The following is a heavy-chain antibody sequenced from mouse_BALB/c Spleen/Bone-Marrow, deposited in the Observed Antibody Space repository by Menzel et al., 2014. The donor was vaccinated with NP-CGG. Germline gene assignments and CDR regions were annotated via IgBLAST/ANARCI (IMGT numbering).Heavy chain of an antibody. D-gene: IGHD4-1*01. Sequence: EVKLVESGGGLVQPGGSLRLSCATSGFTFSDFYMEWVRQPPGKGLEWIAASRNRRNDYTTEYGASVKGRFIVSRDTSQNILYLQMNALRAEDTAIYYCARDAGRGNFDYWGQGTTLTVSS. J-gene: IGHJ2*01. CDR2: SRNRRNDYTT. CDR1: GFTFSDFY. CDR3: ARDAGRGNFDY. V-gene: IGHV7-1*02.